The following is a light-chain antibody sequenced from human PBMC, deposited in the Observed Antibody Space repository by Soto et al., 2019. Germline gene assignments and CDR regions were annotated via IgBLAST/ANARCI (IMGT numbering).Light chain of an antibody. CDR2: EVS. CDR3: SSYSRSSFYV. V-gene: IGLV2-14*01. CDR1: SSDVGGYIY. Sequence: QSVLTQPASVSGCPGQSITISCTGTSSDVGGYIYVSWYQQHPGKAPKLMIYEVSNRPSGVSNRFSGSKSGNTASLTISGLQAEDEADYYCSSYSRSSFYVFGTGTQVTVL. J-gene: IGLJ1*01.